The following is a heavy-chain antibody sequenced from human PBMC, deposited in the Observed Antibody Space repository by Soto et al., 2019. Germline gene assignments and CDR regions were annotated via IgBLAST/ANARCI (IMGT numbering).Heavy chain of an antibody. V-gene: IGHV3-33*01. D-gene: IGHD1-26*01. Sequence: QVQLVESGGGVVQPGTSLRLSLAASGLTFIGHGRHGVRQAPGKGLQGVAVIRYDGSNIYYADSVKGRFTISRDNSQNTLYLQMNSLRAEDTAVYYCARDGLGATTFFGYFDYWGQGALVTVSS. J-gene: IGHJ4*02. CDR3: ARDGLGATTFFGYFDY. CDR2: IRYDGSNI. CDR1: GLTFIGHG.